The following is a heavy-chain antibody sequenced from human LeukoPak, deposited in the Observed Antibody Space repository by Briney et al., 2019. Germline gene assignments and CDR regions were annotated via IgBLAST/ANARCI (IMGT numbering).Heavy chain of an antibody. J-gene: IGHJ4*02. Sequence: GGSLRLSCAASGFTFSNYGMHWVRPAPGKGLEWVTIISYDGSNKHYADSVKGRFTISRDNSKNTLYLQMNSLRPEDTAVYYCGRDRGWLRSVDYWGQGTLVTVSS. CDR3: GRDRGWLRSVDY. CDR2: ISYDGSNK. V-gene: IGHV3-30-3*01. D-gene: IGHD5-12*01. CDR1: GFTFSNYG.